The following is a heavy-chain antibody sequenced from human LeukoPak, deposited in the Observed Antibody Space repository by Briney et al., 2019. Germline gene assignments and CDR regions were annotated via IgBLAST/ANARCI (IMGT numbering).Heavy chain of an antibody. CDR2: IRYDGSNK. J-gene: IGHJ4*02. CDR1: GFTFSSFA. Sequence: GGSLRLSCAASGFTFSSFAMHWVRQAPGKGREWVAYIRYDGSNKSYADSVKGRFTISRDSSKNTLYLQMNSLRGEDTALYYCARSPEWDPKQLGFKCFDYWGQGTLVTVSS. CDR3: ARSPEWDPKQLGFKCFDY. V-gene: IGHV3-30*02. D-gene: IGHD1-26*01.